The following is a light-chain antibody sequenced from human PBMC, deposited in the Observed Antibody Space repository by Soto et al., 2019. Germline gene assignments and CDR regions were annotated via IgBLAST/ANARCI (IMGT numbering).Light chain of an antibody. CDR3: QQYITYST. CDR2: GAS. V-gene: IGKV1-5*01. CDR1: QSFSGW. Sequence: DIQMTQSPSTLSASVGDIVTVTCRASQSFSGWLAWYQQKPGKAPNLLISGASTLEEGVPSRFRGSGSGTEFTLTITSLKTDDFATDYCQQYITYSTFGQGTKVDIK. J-gene: IGKJ1*01.